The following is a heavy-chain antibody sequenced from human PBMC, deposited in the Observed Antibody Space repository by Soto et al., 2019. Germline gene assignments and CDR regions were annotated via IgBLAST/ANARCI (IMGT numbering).Heavy chain of an antibody. CDR2: ISGSGGST. CDR3: AKGNSWSPALVLDI. J-gene: IGHJ3*02. Sequence: EMQLLESGGGLVQPGGSLRLSCAASGFTFSSYAMNWVRQAPGKGLEWVSAISGSGGSTYYADSVKGRFTISRDSSKNTLYLQMNSLRAEDTAVYYCAKGNSWSPALVLDIWGQGIMVTVSS. CDR1: GFTFSSYA. V-gene: IGHV3-23*01. D-gene: IGHD1-7*01.